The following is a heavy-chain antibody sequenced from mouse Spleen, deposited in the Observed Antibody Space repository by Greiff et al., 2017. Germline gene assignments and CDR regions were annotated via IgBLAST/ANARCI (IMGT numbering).Heavy chain of an antibody. D-gene: IGHD2-4*01. CDR3: TREGTYYDYDWFAY. J-gene: IGHJ3*01. V-gene: IGHV1-15*01. CDR2: IDPETGGT. Sequence: QVQLKQSGAELVRPGASVTLSCKASGYTFTDYEMHWVKQTPVHGLEWIGAIDPETGGTAYNQKFKGKAILTADKSSSTAYMELRSLTSEDSAVYYCTREGTYYDYDWFAYWGQGTLVTVSA. CDR1: GYTFTDYE.